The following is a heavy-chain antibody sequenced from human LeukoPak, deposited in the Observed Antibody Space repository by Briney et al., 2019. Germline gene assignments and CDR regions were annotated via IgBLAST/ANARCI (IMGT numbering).Heavy chain of an antibody. J-gene: IGHJ4*02. D-gene: IGHD2-21*02. V-gene: IGHV3-30*02. CDR3: ATDRWGPEY. Sequence: PGGSLRLSCAASGLTFSSCNMHWVRQAPGKGLEWVTFVRSDGSVENYADSVKGRFTISRDNSKNTLYLQMNSLSGEDTAVYYCATDRWGPEYWGQGTLVTVSS. CDR1: GLTFSSCN. CDR2: VRSDGSVE.